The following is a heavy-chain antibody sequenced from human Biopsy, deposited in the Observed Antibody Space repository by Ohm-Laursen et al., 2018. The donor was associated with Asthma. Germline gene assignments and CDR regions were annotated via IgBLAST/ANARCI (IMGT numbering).Heavy chain of an antibody. CDR1: GGSFTHYF. CDR3: ARLWDYYDSRAPGGDAFDI. J-gene: IGHJ3*02. CDR2: INYRGDT. V-gene: IGHV4-34*01. D-gene: IGHD3-22*01. Sequence: GTLSLTCPISGGSFTHYFWMWIRQPPGKGLEWIGEINYRGDTNYNPSLKSRVTISVDTSKNQVSLELRSVSSSDTAVYYCARLWDYYDSRAPGGDAFDIWGQGTMVSVSS.